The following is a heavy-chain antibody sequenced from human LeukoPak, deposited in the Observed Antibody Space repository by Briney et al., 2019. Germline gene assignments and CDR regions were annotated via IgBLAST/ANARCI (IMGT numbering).Heavy chain of an antibody. V-gene: IGHV3-48*02. Sequence: GGSLRLSCAASGFTFSSYSMNWVRQAPGKGLEWLSYIDSGSGNIYYRDSVEGRFTISRDNAQDSLYLQMDSLRDEDTAVYYCAREDDDWGPNTLDVWGQGTVVTVSS. J-gene: IGHJ3*01. CDR3: AREDDDWGPNTLDV. CDR2: IDSGSGNI. CDR1: GFTFSSYS. D-gene: IGHD7-27*01.